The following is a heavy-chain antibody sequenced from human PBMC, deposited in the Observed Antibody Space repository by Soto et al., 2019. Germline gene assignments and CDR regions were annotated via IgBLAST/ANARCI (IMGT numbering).Heavy chain of an antibody. J-gene: IGHJ3*01. CDR1: GDSVSSGSHH. V-gene: IGHV4-61*03. D-gene: IGHD2-21*01. CDR2: IYFTGRT. CDR3: ARDLVAIGGRVYAFDL. Sequence: QVQLQESGPGLVRPSETLSLTCTVAGDSVSSGSHHWNWIRQAPGKGLEWIGSIYFTGRTNHNPSLKSRVTISVDTPKNHLSLNLTSVTAADTAVYYCARDLVAIGGRVYAFDLWGQGTMVTVSS.